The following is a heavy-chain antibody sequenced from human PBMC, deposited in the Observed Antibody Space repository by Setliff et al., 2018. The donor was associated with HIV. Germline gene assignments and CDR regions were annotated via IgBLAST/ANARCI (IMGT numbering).Heavy chain of an antibody. J-gene: IGHJ3*02. CDR1: GFTFSTYA. Sequence: GGSLRLSCAASGFTFSTYAMGWVRQAAGKGLEWVSTIGAVGAPTFYAESVKGRFTVSKDNSKDTLYLQMTSLRDEDTAIYYCAKVLLFGVDVFDIWGQGTMVTVSS. D-gene: IGHD3-10*02. V-gene: IGHV3-23*01. CDR2: IGAVGAPT. CDR3: AKVLLFGVDVFDI.